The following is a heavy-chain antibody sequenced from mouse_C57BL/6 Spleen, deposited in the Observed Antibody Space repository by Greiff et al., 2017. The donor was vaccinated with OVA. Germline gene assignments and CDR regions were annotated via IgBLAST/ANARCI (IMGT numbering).Heavy chain of an antibody. Sequence: EVQVVESGGGLVKPGGSLKLSCAASGFTFSDYGMHWVRQAPEKGLEWVAYISSGSSTIYYADTVKGRFTISRDNAKNTLFLQMTSLRSEDTAMYYCARQNYSNYFFDYWGQGTTLTVSS. CDR3: ARQNYSNYFFDY. J-gene: IGHJ2*01. CDR2: ISSGSSTI. CDR1: GFTFSDYG. D-gene: IGHD2-5*01. V-gene: IGHV5-17*01.